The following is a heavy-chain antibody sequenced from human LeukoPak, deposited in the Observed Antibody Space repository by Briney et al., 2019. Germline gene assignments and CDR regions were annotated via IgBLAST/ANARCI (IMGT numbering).Heavy chain of an antibody. Sequence: SQTLSLTCAVSGGSISSGGYSWSWIRQPPGKGLEWIGYIYHSGSTNYNPSLKSRVTISVDTSKNQFSLNMRSVTAADTAVYFCARAPERMAIDYWGQGTLVTVSS. CDR1: GGSISSGGYS. CDR2: IYHSGST. J-gene: IGHJ4*02. CDR3: ARAPERMAIDY. D-gene: IGHD5-24*01. V-gene: IGHV4-30-2*01.